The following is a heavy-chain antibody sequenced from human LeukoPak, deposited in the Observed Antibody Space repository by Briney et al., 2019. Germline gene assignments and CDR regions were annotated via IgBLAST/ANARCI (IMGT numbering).Heavy chain of an antibody. CDR3: AKDIVVVPAANWGFDY. J-gene: IGHJ4*02. Sequence: PGGSLRLSCAASGFTFSSYAMSWVRQAPGKGLEWVSAISGSGGSTYYAGSVKGRFTISRDNSKNTLYLQMNSLRAEDTAVYYCAKDIVVVPAANWGFDYWGQGTLVTVSS. CDR1: GFTFSSYA. V-gene: IGHV3-23*01. CDR2: ISGSGGST. D-gene: IGHD2-2*01.